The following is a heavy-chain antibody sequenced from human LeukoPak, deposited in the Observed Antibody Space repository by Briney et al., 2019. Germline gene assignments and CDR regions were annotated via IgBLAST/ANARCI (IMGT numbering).Heavy chain of an antibody. D-gene: IGHD3-3*01. CDR3: ARDSGFGVVIMNWFDP. Sequence: GGSLRLSCAASGFTFSSYPMHWVRQAPGKGLEWVAVISYDGSNKYYADSVKGRFTISRDNSKNTLYLQMNSLRVEDTAVYYCARDSGFGVVIMNWFDPWGQGTLVTVSS. CDR2: ISYDGSNK. V-gene: IGHV3-30*04. J-gene: IGHJ5*02. CDR1: GFTFSSYP.